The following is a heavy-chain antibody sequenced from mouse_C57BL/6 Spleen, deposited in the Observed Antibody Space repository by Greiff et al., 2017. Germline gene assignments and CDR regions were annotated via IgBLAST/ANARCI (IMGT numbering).Heavy chain of an antibody. J-gene: IGHJ2*01. CDR3: ARCSGITTEVDY. V-gene: IGHV1-69*01. D-gene: IGHD1-1*01. Sequence: QVQLQQPGAELVMPGASVKLSCKASGYTFTSYWMHWVKQRPGQGLEWIGEIDPSDSYTNYNQKFKGKSTLTVDKSSSTAYMQLSSLTSEDSAVYYCARCSGITTEVDYWGQGTTLTVSS. CDR1: GYTFTSYW. CDR2: IDPSDSYT.